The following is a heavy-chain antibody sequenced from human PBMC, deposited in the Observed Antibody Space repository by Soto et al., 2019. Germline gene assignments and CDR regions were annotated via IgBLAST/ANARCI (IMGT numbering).Heavy chain of an antibody. CDR2: ISYDGTIQ. V-gene: IGHV3-30*03. Sequence: QVHLVESGGGVVQPGTSLRLSCAASGFTFRSYGMHWVRQAPGRGLEWVAVISYDGTIQYYADSVKGRFTVSRDNFKNTLYVQVNSLRPEDTAVYYCARASANYHESSGHYHDLRDVFDIWGQGTMVTVSS. D-gene: IGHD3-22*01. CDR1: GFTFRSYG. J-gene: IGHJ3*02. CDR3: ARASANYHESSGHYHDLRDVFDI.